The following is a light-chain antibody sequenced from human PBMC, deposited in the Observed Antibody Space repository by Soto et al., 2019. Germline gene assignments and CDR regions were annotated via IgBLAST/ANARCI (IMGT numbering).Light chain of an antibody. Sequence: EIVLTQSPGTLSLSPGERATLSCRASQSVSSSYLAWYQQKPGQAPRLLIYGASSRATGIPDRFSGSGSGTDFTLTISRLEPEDFAVYYCQQFAISTTFGQGTKVEVK. J-gene: IGKJ1*01. CDR3: QQFAISTT. CDR1: QSVSSSY. V-gene: IGKV3-20*01. CDR2: GAS.